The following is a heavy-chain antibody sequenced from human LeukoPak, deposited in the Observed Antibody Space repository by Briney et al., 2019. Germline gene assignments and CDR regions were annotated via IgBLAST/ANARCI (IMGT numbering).Heavy chain of an antibody. CDR3: ARGYSSSWYLD. CDR1: GFTFSSYW. D-gene: IGHD6-13*01. CDR2: IKQDGSEK. Sequence: GGSLGLSCAASGFTFSSYWMTWVRQAPGKGLEWVANIKQDGSEKYYVDSVKGRFTISRDNAKKSLSLQMNSLRADDTAVYYCARGYSSSWYLDWGQGTLVTVSS. V-gene: IGHV3-7*01. J-gene: IGHJ4*02.